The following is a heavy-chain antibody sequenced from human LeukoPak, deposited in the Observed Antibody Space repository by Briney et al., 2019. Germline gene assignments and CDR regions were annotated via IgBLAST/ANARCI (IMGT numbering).Heavy chain of an antibody. D-gene: IGHD3-10*01. CDR2: ISTDGGTT. Sequence: HPGGSLRLSCSASGFTFNTFAMHWVRQAPGKGLEYVSSISTDGGTTYYADSVKGRFIISRDNSKNTLYLQMNSLRAEDTAVYYCARDGLWFGELPFDYWGQGTLVTVSS. J-gene: IGHJ4*02. V-gene: IGHV3-64*04. CDR1: GFTFNTFA. CDR3: ARDGLWFGELPFDY.